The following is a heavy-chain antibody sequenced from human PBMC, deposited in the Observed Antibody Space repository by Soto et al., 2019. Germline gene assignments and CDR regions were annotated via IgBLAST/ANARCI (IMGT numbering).Heavy chain of an antibody. V-gene: IGHV3-23*01. Sequence: GGSLRLSCAASGFTFSSYAMSWVRQAPGKGLEWVSAISGSGGSTYYADSVKGRFTISRDNSKNTLYLQMNSLRAEDTAVYYCAKVMVRGVITENFDYWGQGTLVTVSS. CDR3: AKVMVRGVITENFDY. J-gene: IGHJ4*02. CDR2: ISGSGGST. CDR1: GFTFSSYA. D-gene: IGHD3-10*01.